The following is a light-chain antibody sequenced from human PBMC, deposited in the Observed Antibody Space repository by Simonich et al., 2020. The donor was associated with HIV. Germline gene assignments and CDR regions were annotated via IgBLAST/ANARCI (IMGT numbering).Light chain of an antibody. J-gene: IGLJ2*01. V-gene: IGLV2-14*03. Sequence: QSALTQPASVSGSPGQSITISCPGTSSDIGGYNYVSWYQQHPGKAPKLIIYDVTTRPSGVSDRFSGSKSGNTASLTISGLQAEDEADYYCCSYTSTSNVVFGGGTELTVL. CDR2: DVT. CDR3: CSYTSTSNVV. CDR1: SSDIGGYNY.